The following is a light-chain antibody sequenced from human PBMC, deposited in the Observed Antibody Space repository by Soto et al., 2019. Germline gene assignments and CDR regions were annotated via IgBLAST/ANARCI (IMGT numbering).Light chain of an antibody. CDR2: AVS. J-gene: IGLJ1*01. Sequence: QSALTQPPSASRSPGQSVTISCTGTSSDVGGYKYVSWYQQYPGKAPKLMIYAVSKRPSGVPDRFSGSKSGNTASLTVSGPQAEDEADYYCSSYAGSNNYVFGTGTKLTVL. V-gene: IGLV2-8*02. CDR3: SSYAGSNNYV. CDR1: SSDVGGYKY.